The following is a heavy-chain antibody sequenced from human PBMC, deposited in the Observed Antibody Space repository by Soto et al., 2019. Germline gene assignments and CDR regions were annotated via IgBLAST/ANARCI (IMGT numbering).Heavy chain of an antibody. V-gene: IGHV3-30*18. CDR3: AKWGTGWYFDY. CDR1: GFTFSSYG. J-gene: IGHJ4*02. Sequence: PGGSLRLSCAASGFTFSSYGMHWVRQAPGKGLEWVAVISYDGSNKYYADSVKGRFTISRDNSKNTLYLQMNSLRAEDTAVYYCAKWGTGWYFDYWGQGTLVTVSS. CDR2: ISYDGSNK. D-gene: IGHD6-19*01.